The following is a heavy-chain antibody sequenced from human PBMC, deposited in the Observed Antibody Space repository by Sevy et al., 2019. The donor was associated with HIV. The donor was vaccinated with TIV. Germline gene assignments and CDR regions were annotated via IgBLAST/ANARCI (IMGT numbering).Heavy chain of an antibody. D-gene: IGHD5-18*01. J-gene: IGHJ4*02. CDR1: GFTFSNYA. CDR2: INNGGST. Sequence: GGSLRLSCGASGFTFSNYAMSWVRQAPGKGPEWVSGINNGGSTYYADSVKGRFTISRDNAKKMVFLKMNSLRAEDTAVYYCASVDTTMITDLDYWGQGALVTVSS. CDR3: ASVDTTMITDLDY. V-gene: IGHV3-23*01.